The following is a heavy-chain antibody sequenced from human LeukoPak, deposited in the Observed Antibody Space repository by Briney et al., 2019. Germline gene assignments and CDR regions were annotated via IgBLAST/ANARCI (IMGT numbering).Heavy chain of an antibody. Sequence: GGSLRLSCAASGFTFSSYAMSWVRQAPGKGLEWVSAISGSGGSTYYADSVKGRFTISRDNSKNTLYLQMNSLRAEDTAVYYCAKDDVYYYDSSGYLENWFDPWGQGTLVTVSS. D-gene: IGHD3-22*01. V-gene: IGHV3-23*01. CDR1: GFTFSSYA. CDR2: ISGSGGST. CDR3: AKDDVYYYDSSGYLENWFDP. J-gene: IGHJ5*02.